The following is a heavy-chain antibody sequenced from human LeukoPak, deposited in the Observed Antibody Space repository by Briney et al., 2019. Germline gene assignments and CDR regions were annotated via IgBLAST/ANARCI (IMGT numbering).Heavy chain of an antibody. CDR3: ARLGAGPTYYDFWSGYPSFYFDY. D-gene: IGHD3-3*01. Sequence: SETLSLTCTVSGGSTSSGNYYWGWIRQPPGKGLEWIGGIYYSGNTYYNPSLKSRVTISVDTSKNQFSLKLSSVTAADTAVYYCARLGAGPTYYDFWSGYPSFYFDYWGQGTLVTVSS. CDR1: GGSTSSGNYY. V-gene: IGHV4-39*01. CDR2: IYYSGNT. J-gene: IGHJ4*02.